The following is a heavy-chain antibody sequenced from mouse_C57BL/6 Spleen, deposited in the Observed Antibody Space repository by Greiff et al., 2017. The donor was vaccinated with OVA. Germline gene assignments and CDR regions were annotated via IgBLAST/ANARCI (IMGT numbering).Heavy chain of an antibody. CDR1: GYSFTDYN. Sequence: EVQLQQSGPELVKPGASVQISCKASGYSFTDYNMNWVKQSNGKSLEWIGVLNPTYGTTSYNQKFKGKATLTVDKSSSTAYMQLHSLTSADSAVYYCARRLGDYFDYWGQGTTRTVSS. CDR2: LNPTYGTT. V-gene: IGHV1-39*01. D-gene: IGHD2-4*01. J-gene: IGHJ2*01. CDR3: ARRLGDYFDY.